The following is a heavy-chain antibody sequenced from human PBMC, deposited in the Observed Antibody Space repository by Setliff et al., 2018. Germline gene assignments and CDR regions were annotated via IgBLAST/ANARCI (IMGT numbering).Heavy chain of an antibody. J-gene: IGHJ3*02. D-gene: IGHD4-17*01. CDR1: GFTFSYYA. CDR3: ARWTTAFDI. V-gene: IGHV3-30*03. Sequence: GGSLRLSCAASGFTFSYYAMHWVRQAPGKGLEWVAVMSFDGKNNYYADSVKGRFTISRDNSKNTLYLQMSSLEPEDTAVYYCARWTTAFDIWGQGTMVTVSS. CDR2: MSFDGKNN.